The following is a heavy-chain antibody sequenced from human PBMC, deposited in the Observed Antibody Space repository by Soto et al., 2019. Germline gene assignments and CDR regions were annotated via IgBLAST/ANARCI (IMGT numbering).Heavy chain of an antibody. D-gene: IGHD3-10*01. J-gene: IGHJ4*02. CDR2: INYSGAT. Sequence: QVQLQESGPGLVKPSQTLSLTCTISGDSINNGGFYWSWVRQHPGMGLEWIGFINYSGATYYNPSIKSRVSISLHTSKTHFSLKLNSVTAADTAVYYCARDLYGSGMDYWGQGILVTVSS. CDR1: GDSINNGGFY. CDR3: ARDLYGSGMDY. V-gene: IGHV4-31*03.